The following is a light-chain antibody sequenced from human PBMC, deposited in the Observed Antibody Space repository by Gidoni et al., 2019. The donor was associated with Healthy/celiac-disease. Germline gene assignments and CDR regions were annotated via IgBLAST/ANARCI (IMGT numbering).Light chain of an antibody. CDR1: QSLLHSNGYNY. CDR3: MQALQTPLT. J-gene: IGKJ4*01. Sequence: DIVMTPSPLSLPVTPGEPASISCRSSQSLLHSNGYNYLDWYLQKPGQSPQLLIYLGSNRASGVPYRFSGSGSGTDFTLKISRVEAEDVGVYYCMQALQTPLTFGGGTKVEIK. CDR2: LGS. V-gene: IGKV2-28*01.